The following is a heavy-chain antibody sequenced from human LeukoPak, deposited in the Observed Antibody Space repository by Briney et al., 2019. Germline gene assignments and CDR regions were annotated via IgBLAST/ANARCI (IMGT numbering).Heavy chain of an antibody. Sequence: GGSLRLSCAASGFTFSTFWMSWVRQAPGKGLEWVANIRQDGGEKNYVDSVKGRFTISRDNTKNSLYLQMNSLRVEDTAVFYCARDQYDTWSRRGNFDSWGQETLVIVSS. CDR2: IRQDGGEK. D-gene: IGHD3-3*01. CDR3: ARDQYDTWSRRGNFDS. V-gene: IGHV3-7*03. J-gene: IGHJ4*02. CDR1: GFTFSTFW.